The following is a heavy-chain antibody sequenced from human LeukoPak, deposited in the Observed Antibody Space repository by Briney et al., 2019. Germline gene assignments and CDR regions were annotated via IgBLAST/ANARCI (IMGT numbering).Heavy chain of an antibody. CDR2: IYYSGST. CDR3: ARDLTGYYHFDY. D-gene: IGHD3-9*01. CDR1: GGSISSGGYY. V-gene: IGHV4-31*03. J-gene: IGHJ4*02. Sequence: SETLSLTCTVSGGSISSGGYYWSWIRQHPGTGLEWIGHIYYSGSTYYNPSLKSRVTISVDTSKNQFSLKLSSVTAADTAVYYCARDLTGYYHFDYWGQGTLVTVSS.